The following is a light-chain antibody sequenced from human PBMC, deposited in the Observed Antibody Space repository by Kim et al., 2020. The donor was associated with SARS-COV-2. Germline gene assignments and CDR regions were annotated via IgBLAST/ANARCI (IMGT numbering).Light chain of an antibody. CDR3: QQYYSYPYT. CDR1: QGISSY. Sequence: AIRMTQSPSSFSASTGDRVTITCRASQGISSYLAWYQQKPGKAPKLLIHAASTLQSGVPSRFSGSGSGTDFTLTISCLQSEDFATYYCQQYYSYPYTFGQGTKLEI. J-gene: IGKJ2*01. V-gene: IGKV1-8*01. CDR2: AAS.